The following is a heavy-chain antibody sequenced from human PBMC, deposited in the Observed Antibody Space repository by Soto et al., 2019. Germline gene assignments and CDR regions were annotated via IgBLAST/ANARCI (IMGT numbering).Heavy chain of an antibody. CDR2: INHSGST. J-gene: IGHJ6*02. D-gene: IGHD6-6*01. V-gene: IGHV4-34*01. CDR3: ARSRLPYYYYYGMDV. Sequence: SETLSLTCAAYGGSFSGYFWSWIRQPPGKGLEWIGEINHSGSTKYNPSLKSRLTISVDTSKNLVSLRLSSMTAADTAVYYCARSRLPYYYYYGMDVWGQGTTVTVSS. CDR1: GGSFSGYF.